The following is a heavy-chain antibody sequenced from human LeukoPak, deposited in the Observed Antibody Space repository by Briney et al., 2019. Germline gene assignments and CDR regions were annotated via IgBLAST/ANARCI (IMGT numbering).Heavy chain of an antibody. J-gene: IGHJ5*02. V-gene: IGHV4-34*01. CDR1: GGSFSGYY. CDR2: INHSGST. CDR3: ARGLAKGAASGWFDP. Sequence: PSETLSLTCAVYGGSFSGYYWGWIRQPPGKGLEWIGEINHSGSTNYHPSLKSRVTISIDTSKNQFSLKLSSVTAADTAVYYCARGLAKGAASGWFDPWGQGTLVTVSS. D-gene: IGHD6-13*01.